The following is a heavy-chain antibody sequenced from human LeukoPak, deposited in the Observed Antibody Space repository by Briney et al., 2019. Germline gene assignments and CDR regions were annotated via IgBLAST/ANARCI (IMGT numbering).Heavy chain of an antibody. CDR2: IYYNGSI. V-gene: IGHV4-59*01. CDR3: ARELVGATANWFDP. CDR1: GGSISSYY. J-gene: IGHJ5*02. D-gene: IGHD1-26*01. Sequence: SETLSLTCTVSGGSISSYYWTWIRQPPGKGLEWIGYIYYNGSINYSPSLKSRVTISLDRSNNQFSLDLTSVTAADTAVYFCARELVGATANWFDPWGQGTLVTVSS.